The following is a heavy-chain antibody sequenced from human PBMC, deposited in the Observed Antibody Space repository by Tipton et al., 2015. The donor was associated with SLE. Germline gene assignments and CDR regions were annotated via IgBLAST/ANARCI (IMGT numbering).Heavy chain of an antibody. Sequence: TLSLTCTVSGASISSHYWSWIRQSPGKGLEWIGYISDGGDTKYNPSLLSRVTISVDTSKNQFSLKLSSVTAADTAVYYCARSNYDYIWGSYRASAAADAFDIWGQGTMVTVSS. J-gene: IGHJ3*02. CDR3: ARSNYDYIWGSYRASAAADAFDI. V-gene: IGHV4-59*11. CDR2: ISDGGDT. D-gene: IGHD3-16*02. CDR1: GASISSHY.